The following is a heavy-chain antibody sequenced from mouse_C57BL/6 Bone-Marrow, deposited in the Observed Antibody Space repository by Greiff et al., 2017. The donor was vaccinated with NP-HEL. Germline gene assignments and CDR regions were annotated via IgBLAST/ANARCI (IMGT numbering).Heavy chain of an antibody. D-gene: IGHD1-1*01. CDR2: ISNGGGST. V-gene: IGHV5-12*01. CDR3: ASHYYGSDY. J-gene: IGHJ2*01. CDR1: GFTFSDYY. Sequence: EVQGVESGGGLVQPGGSLKLSCAASGFTFSDYYMYWVRQTPEKRLEWVAYISNGGGSTYYPDTVKGRFTISRDNAKNTLYLQMSRLKSEDKAMYYCASHYYGSDYWGQGTTLTVSS.